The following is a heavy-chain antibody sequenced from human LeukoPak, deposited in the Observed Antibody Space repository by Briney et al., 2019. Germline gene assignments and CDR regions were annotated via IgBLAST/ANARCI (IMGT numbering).Heavy chain of an antibody. CDR3: VSFYETY. V-gene: IGHV3-74*01. Sequence: GGSLRLSCAASGNYWMHWVRQAPGKGLVWVSHINSNGSWTSYADSVKGRFTISKDNAKNTVYLQMNSLRAEDTAVYYCVSFYETYWGRETLVTVSS. D-gene: IGHD2/OR15-2a*01. J-gene: IGHJ4*02. CDR2: INSNGSWT. CDR1: GNYW.